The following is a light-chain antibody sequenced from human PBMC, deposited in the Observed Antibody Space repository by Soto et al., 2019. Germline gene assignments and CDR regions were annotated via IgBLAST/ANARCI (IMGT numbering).Light chain of an antibody. J-gene: IGLJ2*01. Sequence: QSVLTQPASVSGAPGQRVTISCTGGSSNIGAGYDVHWYRQLPGTAPELLIYDNSNRPSGVPARFSGSKSGTSASLAITGLQADDQADYYCQSYDTSLSGWVVFGGGTKLTVL. V-gene: IGLV1-40*01. CDR1: SSNIGAGYD. CDR2: DNS. CDR3: QSYDTSLSGWVV.